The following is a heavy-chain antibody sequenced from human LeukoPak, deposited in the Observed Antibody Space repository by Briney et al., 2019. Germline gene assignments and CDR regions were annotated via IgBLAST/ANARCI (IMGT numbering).Heavy chain of an antibody. CDR2: IYPGDSDT. Sequence: PGESLKISCRSSGYSFTSYWIGWVRQMPGKGLEWMGIIYPGDSDTRYSPSFQGQVTISADKSISTAYLQWSSLKASDTAMYYCAIHYYYDSSGYFGAFDIWGQGTMVTVSS. J-gene: IGHJ3*02. CDR1: GYSFTSYW. CDR3: AIHYYYDSSGYFGAFDI. V-gene: IGHV5-51*01. D-gene: IGHD3-22*01.